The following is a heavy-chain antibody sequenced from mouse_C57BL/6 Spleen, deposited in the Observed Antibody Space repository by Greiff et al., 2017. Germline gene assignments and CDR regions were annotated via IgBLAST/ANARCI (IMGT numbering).Heavy chain of an antibody. V-gene: IGHV1-82*01. Sequence: VQLQQSGPELVKPGASVKISCKASGYAFSSSWMNWVKQRPGKGLEWIGRIDPGDGDTNYNGKFKGKATLTVDKSSSTAYMQLSSLTSEDSAVYFCATQLRLYYCDYWGQGTTLTVSS. D-gene: IGHD3-2*02. CDR2: IDPGDGDT. CDR3: ATQLRLYYCDY. CDR1: GYAFSSSW. J-gene: IGHJ2*01.